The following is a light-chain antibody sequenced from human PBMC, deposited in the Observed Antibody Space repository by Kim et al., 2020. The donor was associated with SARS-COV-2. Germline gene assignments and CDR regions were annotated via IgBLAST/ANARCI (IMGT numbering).Light chain of an antibody. Sequence: DIQMTQSPSTLSASGGDRVTITCRASQSIDHWLAWYQQKPGKAPKLLIYKSSNLQSGVPSRFSGSGSGTEFSLTISSLQPDDFATYSCQQHTPYPLTFGGGTKVDIK. J-gene: IGKJ4*01. CDR2: KSS. V-gene: IGKV1-5*03. CDR1: QSIDHW. CDR3: QQHTPYPLT.